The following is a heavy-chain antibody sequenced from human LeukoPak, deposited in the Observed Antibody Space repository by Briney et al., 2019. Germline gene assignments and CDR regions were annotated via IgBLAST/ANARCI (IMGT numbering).Heavy chain of an antibody. CDR1: GFTFSSYA. D-gene: IGHD3-3*01. V-gene: IGHV4-39*07. J-gene: IGHJ5*02. CDR3: ARDGPTYYDFWSGSPPPMFDP. Sequence: GSLRLSCAASGFTFSSYAMHWIRQPPGKGLEWIGSIYYSGSTYYNPSLKRRVTISVDTSKNQSSLKLSSVTAADTAVYYCARDGPTYYDFWSGSPPPMFDPWGQGTLVTVSS. CDR2: IYYSGST.